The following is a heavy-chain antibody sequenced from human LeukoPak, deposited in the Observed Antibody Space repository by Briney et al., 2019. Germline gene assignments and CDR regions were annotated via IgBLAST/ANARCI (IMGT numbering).Heavy chain of an antibody. V-gene: IGHV4-59*01. D-gene: IGHD6-13*01. J-gene: IGHJ5*02. CDR1: GGSISSYY. CDR3: ARAQFDSSSRAGWFDP. Sequence: PSETLSLTCTVSGGSISSYYWSWIRQPPGKGLEWIGYIYYSGSTNYNPSLKSRVTISVDTSKNQFSLKLNSVTAADTAVYYCARAQFDSSSRAGWFDPWGQGTLVTVSS. CDR2: IYYSGST.